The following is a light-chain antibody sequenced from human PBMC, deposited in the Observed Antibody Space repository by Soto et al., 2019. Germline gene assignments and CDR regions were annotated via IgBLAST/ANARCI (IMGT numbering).Light chain of an antibody. CDR2: DVS. V-gene: IGLV2-14*01. CDR1: SSDVGGYNY. CDR3: SSHTSSSTSYV. Sequence: QSALTQPASVSGSPGQSITISCTGTSSDVGGYNYVSWYQQHPGKAPKPMIYDVSNRPSGVSNRFSGSKSANTASLTISGLQAEDEADYYCSSHTSSSTSYVFGTGTKVTVL. J-gene: IGLJ1*01.